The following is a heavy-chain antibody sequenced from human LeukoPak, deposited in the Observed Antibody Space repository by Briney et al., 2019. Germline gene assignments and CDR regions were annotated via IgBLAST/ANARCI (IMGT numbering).Heavy chain of an antibody. CDR3: ARDRRDGYNQADY. V-gene: IGHV1-18*01. CDR2: ISAYSGNT. J-gene: IGHJ4*02. Sequence: ASVKVSCKASGYTFTTYGITWVRQAPGQGLEWMGWISAYSGNTNYAQKFQGRVTITADESTSTAYMELSSLRSEDTAVYYCARDRRDGYNQADYWGQGTLVTVSS. CDR1: GYTFTTYG. D-gene: IGHD5-24*01.